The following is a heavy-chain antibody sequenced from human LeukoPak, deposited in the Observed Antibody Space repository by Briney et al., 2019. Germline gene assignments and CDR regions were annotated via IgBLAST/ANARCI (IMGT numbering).Heavy chain of an antibody. CDR3: AKVPYYDYVWGSQPLDY. Sequence: GWSLRLSCAASGFTFDNNAMHWVRQAPGKGLEWVSAISGSGGSTYYADSVKGRFTISRDNSKNTLYLQMNSLRAEDTAVYYCAKVPYYDYVWGSQPLDYWGQGTLVTVSS. J-gene: IGHJ4*02. D-gene: IGHD3-16*01. CDR1: GFTFDNNA. CDR2: ISGSGGST. V-gene: IGHV3-23*01.